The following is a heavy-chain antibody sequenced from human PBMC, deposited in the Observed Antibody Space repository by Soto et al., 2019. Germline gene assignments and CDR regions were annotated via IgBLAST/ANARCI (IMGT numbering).Heavy chain of an antibody. V-gene: IGHV4-30-4*01. CDR3: ARGGSYRRYGMDV. CDR1: GGSISSYY. J-gene: IGHJ6*02. CDR2: IYYSGST. D-gene: IGHD1-26*01. Sequence: SETLSLTCTVSGGSISSYYWSWIRQPPGKGLEWIGYIYYSGSTYYNPSLKSRVTISVDTSKNQFSLKLSSVTAEDTAVYYCARGGSYRRYGMDVWGQGTTVTVSS.